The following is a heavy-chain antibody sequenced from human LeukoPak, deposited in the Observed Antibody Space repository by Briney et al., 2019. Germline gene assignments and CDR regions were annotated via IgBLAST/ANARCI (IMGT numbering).Heavy chain of an antibody. CDR1: GFTFSSYG. CDR2: IWYDGSNK. D-gene: IGHD5-18*01. V-gene: IGHV3-33*06. CDR3: AKESSQYSYGSPFDY. Sequence: GGSLRLSCAASGFTFSSYGMHWVRQAPGKGLEWVAVIWYDGSNKYYADSVKGRFTISRDNSKNTLYLQMNSLRAEDTAVYYCAKESSQYSYGSPFDYWGQGTLVTVSS. J-gene: IGHJ4*02.